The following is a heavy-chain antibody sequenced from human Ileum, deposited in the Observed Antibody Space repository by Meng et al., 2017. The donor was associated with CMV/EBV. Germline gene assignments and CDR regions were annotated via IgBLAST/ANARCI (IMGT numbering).Heavy chain of an antibody. V-gene: IGHV3-74*01. Sequence: AASGFTFSSYWMNWVRQAPGKGLAGVSRINSDGRTTNYADSVKGRFTISRDNAKNTLCLQMNSLRAEDTAVYYCATEASSGGRYFDYWGQGTLVTVSS. CDR2: INSDGRTT. CDR1: GFTFSSYW. D-gene: IGHD3-10*01. CDR3: ATEASSGGRYFDY. J-gene: IGHJ4*02.